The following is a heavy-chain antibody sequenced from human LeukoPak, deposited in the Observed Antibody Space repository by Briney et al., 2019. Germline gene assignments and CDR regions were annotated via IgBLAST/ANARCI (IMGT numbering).Heavy chain of an antibody. CDR2: INHSGST. D-gene: IGHD2/OR15-2a*01. Sequence: PSETLSLTCTVSGGSISSYYWSWIRQPPGKGLEWIGEINHSGSTNYNPSLKSRVTTSVDTSKNQFSLKLSSVTAADTAVYYCARDSAPNLLAYFDYWGQGILVTVSS. CDR1: GGSISSYY. V-gene: IGHV4-34*01. CDR3: ARDSAPNLLAYFDY. J-gene: IGHJ4*02.